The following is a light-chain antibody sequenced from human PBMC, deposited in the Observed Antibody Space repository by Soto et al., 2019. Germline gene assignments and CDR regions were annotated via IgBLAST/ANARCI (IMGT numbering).Light chain of an antibody. CDR3: KSFATTFYV. Sequence: QSALTQPASVSGSPGQSITISCTGTSSDVGGYNHVSWYQQHPGKAPKLLIYDVSNRPSGVSNRYSGSKSDNTASLTISGLQAEDEADYYCKSFATTFYVFGTGTKLTVL. J-gene: IGLJ1*01. CDR2: DVS. V-gene: IGLV2-14*01. CDR1: SSDVGGYNH.